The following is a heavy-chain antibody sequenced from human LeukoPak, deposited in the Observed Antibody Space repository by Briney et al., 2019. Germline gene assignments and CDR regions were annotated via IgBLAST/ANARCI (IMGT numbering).Heavy chain of an antibody. D-gene: IGHD2-15*01. CDR3: ARVLGYCSGGSCFDNWFDP. CDR1: GFTFSSYW. CDR2: IKTDGSLI. V-gene: IGHV3-7*04. J-gene: IGHJ5*02. Sequence: GGSLRLSCVASGFTFSSYWMTWVRQAPGKGLEWVANIKTDGSLIYYVDSVKGRFTISRDNAKNSLYLQMNSLRAEDTAVYYCARVLGYCSGGSCFDNWFDPWGQGTLVTVSS.